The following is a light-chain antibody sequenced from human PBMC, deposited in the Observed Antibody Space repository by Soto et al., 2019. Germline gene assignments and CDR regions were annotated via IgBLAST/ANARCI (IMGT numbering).Light chain of an antibody. CDR3: QQYNSSWT. J-gene: IGKJ1*01. V-gene: IGKV1-5*03. Sequence: DIQMTQSPSTLSASVGDRVTITCRASQSISSWLAWYQQKPGKAPKLLIYKASSLESGVPSRFSGSGSGTEFTLTISSLQPDDFATYYRQQYNSSWTFGHGTKVDIK. CDR2: KAS. CDR1: QSISSW.